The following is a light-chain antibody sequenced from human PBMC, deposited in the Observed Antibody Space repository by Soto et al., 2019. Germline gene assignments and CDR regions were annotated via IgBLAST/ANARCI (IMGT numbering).Light chain of an antibody. J-gene: IGKJ1*01. CDR1: QGIDSS. CDR3: QQSYDMPWT. Sequence: DIQMTQSPSSLSASVGDRVTITCRASQGIDSSFAWYQQKPGKAPKLLIYAASSLHSGVPSRFSGSGSGRDFSLTISSLQPEDFATYYCQQSYDMPWTFGQGTKVDIK. V-gene: IGKV1-39*01. CDR2: AAS.